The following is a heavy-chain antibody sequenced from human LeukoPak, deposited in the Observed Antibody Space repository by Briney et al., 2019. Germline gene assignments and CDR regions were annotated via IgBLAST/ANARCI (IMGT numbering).Heavy chain of an antibody. CDR3: ARVIVGATFDY. CDR2: IYYSGST. V-gene: IGHV4-30-4*08. J-gene: IGHJ4*02. Sequence: TSETLSLTCTVSGGSISSGDYYWSWIRQPPGKGLEWIGYIYYSGSTYYKPSLKSRVTISVDTSKNQFSLKLSSVTAADTAVYYCARVIVGATFDYWGQGTLVTVSS. CDR1: GGSISSGDYY. D-gene: IGHD1-26*01.